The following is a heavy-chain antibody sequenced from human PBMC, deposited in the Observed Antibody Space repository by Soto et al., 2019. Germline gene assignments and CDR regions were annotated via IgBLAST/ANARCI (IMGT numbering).Heavy chain of an antibody. D-gene: IGHD4-17*01. CDR2: ISYDGNNK. J-gene: IGHJ6*02. Sequence: QLVESGGGVVPPGASLRLSCAASGFTFSTFGMHWVRQTPGKGLEWEAVISYDGNNKVYADSVKGRFTISRDNFKNTVYLVMNNLKVDDTAVYYCAKDLQAYGDYDYYCYGLDVWGQGATVSVSS. CDR3: AKDLQAYGDYDYYCYGLDV. CDR1: GFTFSTFG. V-gene: IGHV3-30*18.